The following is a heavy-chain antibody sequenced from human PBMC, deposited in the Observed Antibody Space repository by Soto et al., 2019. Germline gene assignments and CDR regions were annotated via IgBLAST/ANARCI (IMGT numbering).Heavy chain of an antibody. D-gene: IGHD6-13*01. CDR3: AKDWGERYSSSWFYDSDDFFDY. Sequence: EVQLLESGGGLVQPGGSLRLSCAASGFTFSSYAMSWVRQAPGKGLEWVSAISGRGGSTYYADSVKGRFTISRDNSKNTLYVQKNSRRAEDTAVYYCAKDWGERYSSSWFYDSDDFFDYWGQGTLVTVSS. CDR1: GFTFSSYA. V-gene: IGHV3-23*01. CDR2: ISGRGGST. J-gene: IGHJ4*02.